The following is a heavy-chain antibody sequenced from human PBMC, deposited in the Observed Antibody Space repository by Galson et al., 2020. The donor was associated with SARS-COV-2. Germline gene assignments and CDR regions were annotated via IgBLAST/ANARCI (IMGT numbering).Heavy chain of an antibody. D-gene: IGHD4-17*01. Sequence: ASVKVSCKASGYTFTSYDINWVRQATGQGLEWMGWMNPNSGNTCYAQKFQGRVTMTRNTSISTAYMELSSLRSEDTAVYYCARGNSGDYDDWYYYYYMDVWGKGTTVTVSS. CDR2: MNPNSGNT. CDR1: GYTFTSYD. CDR3: ARGNSGDYDDWYYYYYMDV. V-gene: IGHV1-8*01. J-gene: IGHJ6*03.